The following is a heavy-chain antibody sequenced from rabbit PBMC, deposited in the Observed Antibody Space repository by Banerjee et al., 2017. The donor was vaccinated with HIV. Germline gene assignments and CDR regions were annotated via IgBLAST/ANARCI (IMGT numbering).Heavy chain of an antibody. CDR3: ARVGFGSDWGVYGL. D-gene: IGHD4-1*01. CDR2: IAGGSSGST. Sequence: EESGGGLVKPEGSLTLTCKASGLDFSSSYWICWVRQAPGKGLEWIACIAGGSSGSTYYASWAKGRFTISKTSSNTVFLQMTSLTAADTATYFCARVGFGSDWGVYGLWGPGTLVTVS. J-gene: IGHJ4*01. V-gene: IGHV1S45*01. CDR1: GLDFSSSYW.